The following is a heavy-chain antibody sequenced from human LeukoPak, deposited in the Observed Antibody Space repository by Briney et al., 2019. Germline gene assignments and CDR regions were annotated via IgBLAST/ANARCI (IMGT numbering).Heavy chain of an antibody. CDR2: XIPIFCTA. D-gene: IGHD6-13*01. V-gene: IGHV1-69*05. CDR1: TFIXXX. Sequence: TFIXXXXXXVXQXXXXGXXXXXXXIPIFCTANYSQKFQGTVTITTDESTSTAYMELSSLRSEDTAVYYCARDAMEWAAAGQFFDYWGQGTLVTVSS. J-gene: IGHJ4*02. CDR3: ARDAMEWAAAGQFFDY.